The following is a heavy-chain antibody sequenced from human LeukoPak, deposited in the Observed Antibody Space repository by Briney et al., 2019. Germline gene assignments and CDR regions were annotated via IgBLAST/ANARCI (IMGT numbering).Heavy chain of an antibody. V-gene: IGHV3-30*01. D-gene: IGHD6-13*01. CDR3: VRIAAAGYYYYYYMDV. CDR2: ISYDGSNK. CDR1: GFTFSSYA. J-gene: IGHJ6*03. Sequence: GRSLRLSCAASGFTFSSYAMHWVRQAPGKGLDWVAVISYDGSNKYYADSVKGRFTISRDNSKNTLYLQMNSLRAEDTAVYYCVRIAAAGYYYYYYMDVWGKGTTVTVSS.